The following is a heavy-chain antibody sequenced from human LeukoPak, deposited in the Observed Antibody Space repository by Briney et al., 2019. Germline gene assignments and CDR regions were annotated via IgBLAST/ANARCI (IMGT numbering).Heavy chain of an antibody. J-gene: IGHJ6*02. D-gene: IGHD2-15*01. Sequence: SGPALVKPTQTLTLTCTFSGFSLSTSGMCVSWIRQPPGKALEWLARTDWDDDKYYSTSLKTRLTISKDTSKNQVVLTMTNMDPVDTATYYCARICSGGYYYYGMDVWGQGTTVTVSS. V-gene: IGHV2-70*11. CDR1: GFSLSTSGMC. CDR3: ARICSGGYYYYGMDV. CDR2: TDWDDDK.